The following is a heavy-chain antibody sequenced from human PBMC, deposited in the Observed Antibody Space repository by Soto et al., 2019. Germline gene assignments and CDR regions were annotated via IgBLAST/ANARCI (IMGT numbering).Heavy chain of an antibody. CDR1: GYSFTSYW. D-gene: IGHD1-26*01. Sequence: PGESLKISCKGSGYSFTSYWIGWVRQAPGKGLEWMGRISPYNGNTKYEQKLQGRVTMTTDTSTSTAYMELRSLRSDDTAVYYCARDLGGQIVDYWGQGTLVTVSS. J-gene: IGHJ4*02. CDR3: ARDLGGQIVDY. CDR2: ISPYNGNT. V-gene: IGHV1-18*04.